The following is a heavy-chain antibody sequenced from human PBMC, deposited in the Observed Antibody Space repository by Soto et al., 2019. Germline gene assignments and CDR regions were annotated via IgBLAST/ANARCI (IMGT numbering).Heavy chain of an antibody. CDR3: AVSVDTGMRFDY. Sequence: EVQLLESGGGLVQPGGSLRLSCAASGFTFSSYAMSWVRQAPGKGLEWVSAISCSGGSTYYADSVKGRFTISRDNSKNTLYLQMNSLRAEDTAVYYCAVSVDTGMRFDYWGQGTLVTVSS. J-gene: IGHJ4*02. CDR1: GFTFSSYA. D-gene: IGHD5-18*01. CDR2: ISCSGGST. V-gene: IGHV3-23*01.